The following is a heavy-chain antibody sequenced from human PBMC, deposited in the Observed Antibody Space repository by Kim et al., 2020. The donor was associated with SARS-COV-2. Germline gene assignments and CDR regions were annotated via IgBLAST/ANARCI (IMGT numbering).Heavy chain of an antibody. V-gene: IGHV3-21*01. D-gene: IGHD3-10*01. Sequence: GGSLRLSCAASGFTFSSYSMNWVRQAPGKGLEWVSSISSSSSYIYYADSVKGRFTISRDNAKNSLYLQMNSLRAEDTAVYYCARDQVRYYYGSGSSIGYYYYYGMDVWGQGTTVTVSS. CDR3: ARDQVRYYYGSGSSIGYYYYYGMDV. CDR1: GFTFSSYS. CDR2: ISSSSSYI. J-gene: IGHJ6*02.